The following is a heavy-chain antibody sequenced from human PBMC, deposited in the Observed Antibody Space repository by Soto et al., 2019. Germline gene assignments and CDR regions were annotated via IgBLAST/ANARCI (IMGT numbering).Heavy chain of an antibody. CDR3: AKSWVFGVVTDTLFDY. V-gene: IGHV3-9*01. CDR1: GFTFDDYA. D-gene: IGHD3-3*01. CDR2: ISWNSGSI. Sequence: GGSLRLSCAASGFTFDDYAMHWVRQAPGKGLEWVSGISWNSGSIGYADSVKGRFTISRDNAKNSLYLQMNSLRAEDTALYYCAKSWVFGVVTDTLFDYWGQGTLVTVSS. J-gene: IGHJ4*02.